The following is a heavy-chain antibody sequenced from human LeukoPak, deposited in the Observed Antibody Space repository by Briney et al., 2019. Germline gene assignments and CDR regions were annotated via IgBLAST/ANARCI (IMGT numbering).Heavy chain of an antibody. CDR1: GFTFSSYL. CDR2: IKQDGSEK. Sequence: GGSLRLSCAASGFTFSSYLMSWVRQAPGKGLEWVANIKQDGSEKYYVDSVKGRFTISRDSAKNSLYLQMNSLRAEDTAVYYCARARNQYGMDVWGQGTTVTVSS. V-gene: IGHV3-7*04. D-gene: IGHD1-14*01. J-gene: IGHJ6*02. CDR3: ARARNQYGMDV.